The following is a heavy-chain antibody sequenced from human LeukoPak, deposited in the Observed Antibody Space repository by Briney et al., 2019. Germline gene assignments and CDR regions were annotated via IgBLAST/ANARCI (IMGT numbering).Heavy chain of an antibody. J-gene: IGHJ4*02. CDR3: AKRHTTGWYLFDY. V-gene: IGHV3-30*02. D-gene: IGHD6-19*01. Sequence: PGGSLRLSCAASGFTLSSYGMHWVRQAPGKGLEWVAFIRYDGSNKYYADSVKGRFTISRDSSKNTLFLEMNSLRVEDTAVYYCAKRHTTGWYLFDYWGQGTLVTVSS. CDR1: GFTLSSYG. CDR2: IRYDGSNK.